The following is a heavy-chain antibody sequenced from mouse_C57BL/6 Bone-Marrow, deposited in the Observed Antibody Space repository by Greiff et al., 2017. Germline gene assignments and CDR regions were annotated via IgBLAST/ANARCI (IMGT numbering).Heavy chain of an antibody. CDR1: GFNIKDDY. CDR3: TSITTVPVDY. V-gene: IGHV14-4*01. D-gene: IGHD1-1*01. Sequence: EVKLEESGAELVRPGASVKLSCTASGFNIKDDYMHWVKQRPEQGLEWIGWIDPENGDTEYASKFQGKATITADTSSNTAYLQLSRLTSEDTAVYYCTSITTVPVDYWGQGTTLTGSS. CDR2: IDPENGDT. J-gene: IGHJ2*01.